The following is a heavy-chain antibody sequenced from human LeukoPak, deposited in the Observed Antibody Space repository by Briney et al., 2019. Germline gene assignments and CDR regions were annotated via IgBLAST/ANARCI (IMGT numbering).Heavy chain of an antibody. J-gene: IGHJ5*02. D-gene: IGHD6-13*01. V-gene: IGHV1-2*02. Sequence: GASVKVSCKASGYTFTGYYMHWVRQAPGQGLEWMGWINPNSGGTNYAQKFQGRVTMTRDTSISTAYMELSRLGSDDTAVYYCARDDAALLAAAGTWFDPWGQGTLVTVSS. CDR2: INPNSGGT. CDR1: GYTFTGYY. CDR3: ARDDAALLAAAGTWFDP.